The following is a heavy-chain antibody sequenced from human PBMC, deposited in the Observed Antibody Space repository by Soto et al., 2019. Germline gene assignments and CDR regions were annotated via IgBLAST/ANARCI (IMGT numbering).Heavy chain of an antibody. CDR2: SYTSGST. CDR3: ARDFRGVVDY. V-gene: IGHV4-4*07. J-gene: IGHJ4*02. Sequence: SETLSLTCTVSGGSISSYYWSWIRQPAGKGLAWIGSSYTSGSTNYNPSLKSRVTMSVDTSKNQFSLKLSSVTAADTAVYYCARDFRGVVDYCGQGTLVTVS. CDR1: GGSISSYY. D-gene: IGHD3-10*01.